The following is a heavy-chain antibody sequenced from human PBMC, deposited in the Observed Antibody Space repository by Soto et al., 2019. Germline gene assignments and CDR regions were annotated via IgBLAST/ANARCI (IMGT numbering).Heavy chain of an antibody. J-gene: IGHJ6*02. CDR3: ARSGRNAYYNMNV. CDR2: IYPGDSDT. Sequence: GESLKISCKGSGYSFPTFWIAWVRQMPGKGLEWMGVIYPGDSDTRYSPSFQGQVTISADKSISTAYLQWSSLRASDTAMYYCARSGRNAYYNMNVWGQAPTVTVSS. CDR1: GYSFPTFW. D-gene: IGHD3-16*01. V-gene: IGHV5-51*01.